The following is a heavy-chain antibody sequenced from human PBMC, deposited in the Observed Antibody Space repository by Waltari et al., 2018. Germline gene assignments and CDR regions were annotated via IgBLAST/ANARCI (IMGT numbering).Heavy chain of an antibody. D-gene: IGHD3-3*01. V-gene: IGHV3-23*04. J-gene: IGHJ3*02. CDR2: ISGSGGST. CDR3: AKDYRGSITIFGVARRGNAFDI. Sequence: EVQLVESGGGLVQPGGSLRLSCAASGFTFSSYAMSWVRQAPGKGLEWVSAISGSGGSTYYAESGNGRFTISRDNSKNTLYLQMNSLRAEDTAVYYCAKDYRGSITIFGVARRGNAFDIWGQGTMVTVSS. CDR1: GFTFSSYA.